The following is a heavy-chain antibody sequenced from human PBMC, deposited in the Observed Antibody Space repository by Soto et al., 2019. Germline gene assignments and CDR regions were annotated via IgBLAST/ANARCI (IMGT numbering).Heavy chain of an antibody. D-gene: IGHD2-15*01. CDR1: GFTFSSYG. Sequence: QVQLVESGGGVVQPGRSLRLSCAASGFTFSSYGMHWVRQAPGKGLEWVAVISYDGSNKYYADSVKGRFTISRDNSKNTLYLQMNSLRAEDTAVYYCAKALYCSVGSCYPYWGQGTLVTVSS. J-gene: IGHJ4*02. CDR2: ISYDGSNK. V-gene: IGHV3-30*18. CDR3: AKALYCSVGSCYPY.